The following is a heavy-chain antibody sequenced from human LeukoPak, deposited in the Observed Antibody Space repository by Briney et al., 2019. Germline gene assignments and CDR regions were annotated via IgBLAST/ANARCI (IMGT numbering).Heavy chain of an antibody. CDR3: AKVILAATHYYYYGMDV. CDR2: ISGNGFST. CDR1: GFTFGSYA. D-gene: IGHD2-15*01. V-gene: IGHV3-23*01. J-gene: IGHJ6*02. Sequence: GGSLRLSRAASGFTFGSYAMSWVRQAPGKGLEWVSGISGNGFSTYYAESVKGRFTISRDNSKNTLFLQMNSLRAEDTAVYYCAKVILAATHYYYYGMDVWGQGTTVTVSS.